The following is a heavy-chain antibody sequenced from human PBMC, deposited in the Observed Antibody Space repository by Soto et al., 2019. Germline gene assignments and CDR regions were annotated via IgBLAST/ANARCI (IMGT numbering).Heavy chain of an antibody. V-gene: IGHV1-8*01. CDR2: MNPNSGNS. D-gene: IGHD6-13*01. Sequence: QVQLVQSGAEVKKPGASVKVSCKASGYTFTSYDINWVRQATGQGLEWMGWMNPNSGNSDYAQKFQGRVTMTRNNSLSTPYMELSSLRSEDTAVCYCAREQQVRGLEPWGQGSLVSVSS. CDR3: AREQQVRGLEP. J-gene: IGHJ5*02. CDR1: GYTFTSYD.